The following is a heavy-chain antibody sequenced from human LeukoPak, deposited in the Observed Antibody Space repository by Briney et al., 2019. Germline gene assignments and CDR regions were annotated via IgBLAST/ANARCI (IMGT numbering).Heavy chain of an antibody. CDR1: GFTFEDYA. D-gene: IGHD6-13*01. Sequence: GRSLRLSCAAAGFTFEDYAMHWVRQAPGKGLEWVSGIRWNSGSIGYADSVKGRFTISRDNAKNSLYLQMNSLRAEDTALYYCAKGLAATLDDAFDIWGQGTMVTVSS. J-gene: IGHJ3*02. V-gene: IGHV3-9*01. CDR3: AKGLAATLDDAFDI. CDR2: IRWNSGSI.